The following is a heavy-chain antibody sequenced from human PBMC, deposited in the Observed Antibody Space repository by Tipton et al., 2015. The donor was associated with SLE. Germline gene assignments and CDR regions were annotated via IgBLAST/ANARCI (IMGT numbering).Heavy chain of an antibody. CDR3: VRLELPATKADY. Sequence: TLSLTCTVSGFSISSYYWGWIRQPPGKGLEGLGTIYHSGTTYHNPSLKSRLTLSIDTSKNQFSLKLSSVTAADTAVYYCVRLELPATKADYWGPGTLVTVSS. J-gene: IGHJ4*02. D-gene: IGHD5-24*01. CDR1: GFSISSYY. V-gene: IGHV4-38-2*02. CDR2: IYHSGTT.